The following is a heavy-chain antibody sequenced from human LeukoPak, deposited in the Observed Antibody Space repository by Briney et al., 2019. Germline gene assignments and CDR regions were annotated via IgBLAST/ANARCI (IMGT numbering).Heavy chain of an antibody. J-gene: IGHJ4*02. D-gene: IGHD2-15*01. CDR2: IYSGGST. CDR3: AKGGIVGYCSGGSCYLDY. Sequence: GGSLRLSCAASGFTVSSNYMSWVRQAPGKGLEWVSVIYSGGSTYYADSVKGRFTISRDNSKNTLYLQMNSLRAGDTAVYYCAKGGIVGYCSGGSCYLDYWGQGTLVTVSS. V-gene: IGHV3-53*05. CDR1: GFTVSSNY.